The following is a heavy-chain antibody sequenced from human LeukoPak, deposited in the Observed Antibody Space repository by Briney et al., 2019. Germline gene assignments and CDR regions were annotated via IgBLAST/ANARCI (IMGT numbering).Heavy chain of an antibody. CDR3: AKGASSGWLLYWFDP. V-gene: IGHV3-23*01. CDR1: GFTFSTYA. J-gene: IGHJ5*02. CDR2: ISGSGAST. Sequence: GGSLRLSCAASGFTFSTYAMTWVRQAPGKGLQWGSGISGSGASTYYADPVKGRFTISRDNSKNTLYLQINSLRAEDTAVYHCAKGASSGWLLYWFDPWGQGTLVTVSS. D-gene: IGHD6-19*01.